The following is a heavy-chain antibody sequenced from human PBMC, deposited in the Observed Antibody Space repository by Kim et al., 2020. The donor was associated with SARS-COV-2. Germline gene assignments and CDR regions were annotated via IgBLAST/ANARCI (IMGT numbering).Heavy chain of an antibody. Sequence: AASVKGRFTSSRDNSKNSLFLQMNSLRAEDTAVYYCARGSLAYYYYYYMDVWGKGTTVTVSS. CDR3: ARGSLAYYYYYYMDV. V-gene: IGHV3-21*01. J-gene: IGHJ6*03. D-gene: IGHD3-10*01.